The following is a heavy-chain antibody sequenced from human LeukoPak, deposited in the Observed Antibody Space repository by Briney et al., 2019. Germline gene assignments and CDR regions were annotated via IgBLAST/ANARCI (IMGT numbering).Heavy chain of an antibody. CDR1: GGSISSYY. CDR3: ARREGSYYAFGI. D-gene: IGHD3-10*01. J-gene: IGHJ3*02. Sequence: PSETLSLTCTVSGGSISSYYWSWIRQPPGKGLEWIGEINHSGSTNYNPSLKSRVTISVDTSKNQFSLKLSSVTAADTAVYYCARREGSYYAFGIWGQGTMVTVSS. CDR2: INHSGST. V-gene: IGHV4-34*01.